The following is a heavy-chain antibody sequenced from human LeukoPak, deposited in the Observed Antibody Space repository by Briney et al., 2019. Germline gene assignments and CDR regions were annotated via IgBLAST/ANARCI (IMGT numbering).Heavy chain of an antibody. Sequence: ASVKVSCKASGYTFTSYGISWVRQAPGQGLEWMGWISAYNGNTNYAQKLQGRVTMTTDTSTSTAYMELRSLRSDDTAVYYCARESSGYSSLYYYYYMDVWGKGTTVTVSS. CDR2: ISAYNGNT. CDR3: ARESSGYSSLYYYYYMDV. V-gene: IGHV1-18*01. CDR1: GYTFTSYG. J-gene: IGHJ6*03. D-gene: IGHD6-19*01.